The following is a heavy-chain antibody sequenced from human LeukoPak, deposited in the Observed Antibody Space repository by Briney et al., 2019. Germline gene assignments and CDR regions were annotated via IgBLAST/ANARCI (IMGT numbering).Heavy chain of an antibody. CDR1: DGSISSGGYY. D-gene: IGHD6-13*01. CDR2: IYYSGST. Sequence: PSETLSLTCTVSDGSISSGGYYWSWIRQPPGKGLEWIGYIYYSGSTNYNPSLKSRVTISVDTSKNQFSLKLSSVTAADTAVYYCARGAAGTFPYYYYGMDVWGQGTTVTVSS. CDR3: ARGAAGTFPYYYYGMDV. J-gene: IGHJ6*02. V-gene: IGHV4-61*08.